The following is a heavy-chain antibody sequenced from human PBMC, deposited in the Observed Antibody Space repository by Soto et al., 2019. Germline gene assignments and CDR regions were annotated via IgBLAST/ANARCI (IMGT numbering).Heavy chain of an antibody. V-gene: IGHV3-13*04. Sequence: EVPLVESGGGLVQPGGSLRVSCAASGFTFSNYDMHWVRQGTGKGLEWVSSISRRGEAYYSGSMKGRISISRENAKNSLYLQLRSRRAGATAVDYCARGLEGGLDGWGQGTTVTVS. CDR1: GFTFSNYD. D-gene: IGHD4-17*01. CDR3: ARGLEGGLDG. J-gene: IGHJ6*02. CDR2: ISRRGEA.